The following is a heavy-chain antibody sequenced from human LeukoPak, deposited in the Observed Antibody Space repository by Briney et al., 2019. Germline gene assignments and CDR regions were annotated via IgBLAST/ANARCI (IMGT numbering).Heavy chain of an antibody. CDR3: ARDPSLLRPPGRQPLLSFDY. Sequence: ASVKVSCKASGYTFTSYAMNWVRQAPGQGLEWMGWINTNTGNPTYAQGFTGRFVFPLDTSVSTAFLQISSLKAEDTAVYYCARDPSLLRPPGRQPLLSFDYWGQGTLVTVSS. D-gene: IGHD2/OR15-2a*01. V-gene: IGHV7-4-1*02. J-gene: IGHJ4*02. CDR2: INTNTGNP. CDR1: GYTFTSYA.